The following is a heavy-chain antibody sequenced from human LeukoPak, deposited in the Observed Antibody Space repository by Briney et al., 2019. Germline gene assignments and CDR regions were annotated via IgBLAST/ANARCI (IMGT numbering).Heavy chain of an antibody. D-gene: IGHD3-22*01. V-gene: IGHV3-23*01. CDR2: ISGSGGST. Sequence: PGGSLRLSCAASGFTFSSYAMSWVRQAPGKGLEWVSAISGSGGSTYYADSVKGRFTISRDNSKSTLYLQMNSLRAEDTAVYYCAKAPLRRAMIVVGNWFDPWGQGTLVTVSS. CDR1: GFTFSSYA. CDR3: AKAPLRRAMIVVGNWFDP. J-gene: IGHJ5*02.